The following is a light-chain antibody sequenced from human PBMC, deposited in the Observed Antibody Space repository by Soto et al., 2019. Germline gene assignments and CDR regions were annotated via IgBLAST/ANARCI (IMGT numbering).Light chain of an antibody. Sequence: EIVMTQSPATLSVSPGERATRSCRASQSVSSNLAWYQQKPGQAPRLLIYGASTRATGIPARFSGSGSGTEFTLTISSLQSEDFAVYDCQQYNNWPQTFGQGTKVEIK. CDR1: QSVSSN. J-gene: IGKJ1*01. CDR2: GAS. V-gene: IGKV3-15*01. CDR3: QQYNNWPQT.